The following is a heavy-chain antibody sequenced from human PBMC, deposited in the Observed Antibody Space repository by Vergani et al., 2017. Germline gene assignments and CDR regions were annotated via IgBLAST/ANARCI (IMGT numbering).Heavy chain of an antibody. CDR1: GFTFSDYY. J-gene: IGHJ3*02. CDR3: AKLVDVVQILDAFDI. Sequence: QVQLVESGGGLVKPGGSLRLSCAASGFTFSDYYMSWIRQAPGKGLEWVSSISSSSSYIYYADSVKGRFTISRDNAKNSLYLQMNSLRAEDTAVYYCAKLVDVVQILDAFDIWGQGTMVTVSS. V-gene: IGHV3-11*05. CDR2: ISSSSSYI. D-gene: IGHD2-8*01.